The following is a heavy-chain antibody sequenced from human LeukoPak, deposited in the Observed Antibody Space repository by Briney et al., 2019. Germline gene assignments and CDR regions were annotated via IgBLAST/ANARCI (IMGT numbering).Heavy chain of an antibody. CDR3: ARGGGLDV. V-gene: IGHV3-7*03. D-gene: IGHD3-16*01. CDR1: GFTFRSHG. CDR2: INHNGNVN. Sequence: GGSLRLSCVGFGFTFRSHGMNWVRQAPGKGLEWVASINHNGNVNYYVDSVKGRFTISRDNAKNSLYLQMSNLRAEDTAVYFCARGGGLDVWGQGATVTVSS. J-gene: IGHJ6*02.